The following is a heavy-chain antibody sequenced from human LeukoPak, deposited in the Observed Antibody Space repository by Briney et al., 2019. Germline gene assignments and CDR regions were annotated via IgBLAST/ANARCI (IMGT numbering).Heavy chain of an antibody. Sequence: ASVKVSCKASGYTFTSYGISWVRQAPGQGLEWMGWISAYNGNTNYAQKLQGRVTMTTDTSTSTAYMELRSSRSDDTAVYYCARYYSSGSTSRWDPTGTWFDPWGQGTLVTVSS. V-gene: IGHV1-18*01. CDR1: GYTFTSYG. CDR3: ARYYSSGSTSRWDPTGTWFDP. CDR2: ISAYNGNT. D-gene: IGHD2-2*01. J-gene: IGHJ5*02.